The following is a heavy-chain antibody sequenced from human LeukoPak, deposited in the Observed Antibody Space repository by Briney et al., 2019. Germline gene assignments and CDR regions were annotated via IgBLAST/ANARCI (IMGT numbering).Heavy chain of an antibody. V-gene: IGHV1-2*02. CDR3: ARRSGYYTSFDY. J-gene: IGHJ4*02. D-gene: IGHD3-3*01. CDR1: GYTFTGYY. Sequence: PEASVKVSCKASGYTFTGYYMHWVRQAPGQGLEWMGWINPNSGGTNYAQKFRGRVTMTRDTSISTAYMELSRLRSDDTAVYYCARRSGYYTSFDYWGQGTLVTVSS. CDR2: INPNSGGT.